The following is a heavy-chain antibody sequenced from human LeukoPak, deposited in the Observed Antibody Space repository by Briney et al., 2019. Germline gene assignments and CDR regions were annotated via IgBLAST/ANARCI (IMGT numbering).Heavy chain of an antibody. CDR1: GGTFSSYA. CDR2: IIPILGIA. D-gene: IGHD4-4*01. CDR3: ASRSDYSNYDY. Sequence: ASVKVSCKASGGTFSSYAISWVRQAPGQGLERMGRIIPILGIANYAQKFQGRVTITADKSTSTAYMELSSLRSEDTAVYYCASRSDYSNYDYWGQGTLVTVSS. J-gene: IGHJ4*02. V-gene: IGHV1-69*04.